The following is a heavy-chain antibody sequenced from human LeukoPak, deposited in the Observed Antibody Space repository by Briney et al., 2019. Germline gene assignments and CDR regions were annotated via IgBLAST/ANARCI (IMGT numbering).Heavy chain of an antibody. D-gene: IGHD6-19*01. CDR3: ARGYSSGWSYYFDY. CDR1: GYTFTSYD. V-gene: IGHV1-8*01. Sequence: ASVKVSCKASGYTFTSYDINWVRQATGQGLEWMGWMNPNRGNTGYAQKFQGRVTMTRNTSISTAYMELSSLRSEDTAVYYCARGYSSGWSYYFDYWGQGTLVTVSS. CDR2: MNPNRGNT. J-gene: IGHJ4*02.